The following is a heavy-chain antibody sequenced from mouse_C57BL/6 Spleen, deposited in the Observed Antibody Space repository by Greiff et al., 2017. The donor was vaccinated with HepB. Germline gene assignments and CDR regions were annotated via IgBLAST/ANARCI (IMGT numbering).Heavy chain of an antibody. Sequence: QVQLQQPGAELVKPGASVKLSCKASGYTFTSYWMQWVKQRPGQGLEWIGEIDPSDSYTNYNQKFKGKATLTVDTSSSTAYMQLSSLTSEDSAVYYCARRDYLGRSWYFDVWGTGTTVTVSS. V-gene: IGHV1-50*01. D-gene: IGHD5-5*01. CDR3: ARRDYLGRSWYFDV. CDR1: GYTFTSYW. CDR2: IDPSDSYT. J-gene: IGHJ1*03.